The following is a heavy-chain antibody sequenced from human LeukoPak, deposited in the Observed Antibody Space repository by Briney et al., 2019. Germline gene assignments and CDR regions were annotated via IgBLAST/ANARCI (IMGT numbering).Heavy chain of an antibody. Sequence: GRSLRLSCAVSGFTFSSYAMHCVRQAPGKGLEWVADISYDGSNKYYADSVKGRFTISRDNTKNTLYLQMNSLRAEVSAVYCCAREATVTTYFLYWGQGTLVTVSS. CDR3: AREATVTTYFLY. J-gene: IGHJ4*02. V-gene: IGHV3-30*04. CDR1: GFTFSSYA. CDR2: ISYDGSNK. D-gene: IGHD4-17*01.